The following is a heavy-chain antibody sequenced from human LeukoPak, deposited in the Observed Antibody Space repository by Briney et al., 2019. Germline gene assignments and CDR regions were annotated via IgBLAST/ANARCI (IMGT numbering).Heavy chain of an antibody. Sequence: SETLSLTCTVSGGSISSYYWSWIRQPPGKGLEWIGRIYTSGSTNYNPSLKSRVTISVDTSKNQFSLKLSSVTAADTAVYYCARDRVAGTWEAFDIWGQGTMVTVSS. CDR2: IYTSGST. J-gene: IGHJ3*02. D-gene: IGHD6-19*01. CDR1: GGSISSYY. CDR3: ARDRVAGTWEAFDI. V-gene: IGHV4-4*08.